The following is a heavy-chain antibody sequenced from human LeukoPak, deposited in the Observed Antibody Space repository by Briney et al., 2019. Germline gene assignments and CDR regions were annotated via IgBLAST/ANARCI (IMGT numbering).Heavy chain of an antibody. CDR1: GYTFTSYD. CDR3: ARGAFKGFLTYSYDSGGSIDY. D-gene: IGHD3-22*01. J-gene: IGHJ4*02. CDR2: MNPNSGNT. Sequence: ASVKVSCKASGYTFTSYDINWVRQATGQGLEWMGWMNPNSGNTGYAQKFQGRVTMTRNTSISTAYMELSSLRSEDTAVYYCARGAFKGFLTYSYDSGGSIDYWGQGTLVTVSS. V-gene: IGHV1-8*01.